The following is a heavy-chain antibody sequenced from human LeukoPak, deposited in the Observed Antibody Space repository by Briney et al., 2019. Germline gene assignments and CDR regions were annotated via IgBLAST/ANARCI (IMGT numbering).Heavy chain of an antibody. CDR2: INPNSGGT. D-gene: IGHD3-22*01. Sequence: PGASVKVSCKASGYTFTGYYMHWVRQAPGQGLEWMGWINPNSGGTNYAQKFQGRVTMTRDTSISTAYMELSRLRSDDAAVYYCARSRSSGYSILGYWGQGTLVTVSS. V-gene: IGHV1-2*02. J-gene: IGHJ4*02. CDR3: ARSRSSGYSILGY. CDR1: GYTFTGYY.